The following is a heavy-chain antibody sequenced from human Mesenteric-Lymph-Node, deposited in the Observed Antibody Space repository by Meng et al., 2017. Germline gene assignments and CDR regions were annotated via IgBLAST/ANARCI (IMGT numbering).Heavy chain of an antibody. D-gene: IGHD6-13*01. CDR2: ISYDGSNK. V-gene: IGHV3-30*04. J-gene: IGHJ4*02. CDR3: ARDRRGSSWYPIDY. Sequence: GESLKISCAASGFTFSSYAMHWVRQAPGKGLEWVAVISYDGSNKYYADSVKGRFTISRDNSKNTLYLQMNSLRAEDTAAYYCARDRRGSSWYPIDYWGQGTLVTVSS. CDR1: GFTFSSYA.